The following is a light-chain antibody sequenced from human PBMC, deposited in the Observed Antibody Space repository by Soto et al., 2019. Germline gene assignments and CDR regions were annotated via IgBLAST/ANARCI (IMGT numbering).Light chain of an antibody. CDR2: EVR. V-gene: IGLV2-14*01. CDR3: SSYTSSSSGV. CDR1: SSDVGGXXY. Sequence: QSALTQPASVSGSPGQSITISCXXTSSDVGGXXYVSWYQQHPGKTPKLLIYEVRLRPTGVSDRFSGSKSGNTASLTISGLXAEDEADYYCSSYTSSSSGVFGTGTKVTVL. J-gene: IGLJ1*01.